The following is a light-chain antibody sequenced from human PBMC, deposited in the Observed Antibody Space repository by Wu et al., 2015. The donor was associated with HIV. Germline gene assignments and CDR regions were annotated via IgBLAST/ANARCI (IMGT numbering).Light chain of an antibody. J-gene: IGKJ2*03. CDR1: QTINTY. Sequence: DIQMTQSPSSLSASVGDRVTIACRASQTINTYLNWYQQKPGKAPKVLIYAASNLQSGVPSRFSGGGSGTDFTLTISSLQPEDFATYYCQQSYSTLGSFGQGTKLEIK. CDR2: AAS. CDR3: QQSYSTLGS. V-gene: IGKV1-39*01.